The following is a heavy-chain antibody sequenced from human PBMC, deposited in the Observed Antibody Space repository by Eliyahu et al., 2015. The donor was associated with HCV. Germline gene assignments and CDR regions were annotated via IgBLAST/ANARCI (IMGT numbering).Heavy chain of an antibody. Sequence: QVQLQESGPGLVKPSGTLSLTCAVSGGSISSSNWWSWVRQPPGKGLEWIGGILPWWGPHSNPSLKSRVTISVDKSKNQFSLKLSSVTAADTAVYYCARDFFPRGWFLRGYFDLWGRGTLVTVSS. J-gene: IGHJ2*01. CDR3: ARDFFPRGWFLRGYFDL. CDR2: ILPWWGP. V-gene: IGHV4-4*02. D-gene: IGHD6-19*01. CDR1: GGSISSSNW.